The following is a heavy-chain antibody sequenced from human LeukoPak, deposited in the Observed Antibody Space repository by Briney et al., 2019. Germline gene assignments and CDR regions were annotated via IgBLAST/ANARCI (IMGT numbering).Heavy chain of an antibody. D-gene: IGHD5-24*01. J-gene: IGHJ6*03. CDR2: IHHSGST. CDR3: ARERMATMEDYYYYMDV. Sequence: SETLPLTCTVSGGSISSSSYYWGWIRQPPGKGLEWIGTIHHSGSTNYNPSLKSRVTISVDTSKNQFSLKLSSVTAADTAVYYCARERMATMEDYYYYMDVWGKGTTVTISS. CDR1: GGSISSSSYY. V-gene: IGHV4-39*07.